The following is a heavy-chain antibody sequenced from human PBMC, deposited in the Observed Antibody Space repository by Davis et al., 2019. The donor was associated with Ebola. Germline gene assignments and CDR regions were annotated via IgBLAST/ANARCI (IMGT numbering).Heavy chain of an antibody. Sequence: PGGSLRLSCAASGFTFSSYSMNWVRQAPGKGLEWVSSISSSSSYIYYADSVKGRFTISRDNAKNSLYLQMNSLRAEDTAVYYCARILREYQLLYLAGMDVWGQGTTVTVSS. CDR2: ISSSSSYI. CDR1: GFTFSSYS. D-gene: IGHD2-2*02. CDR3: ARILREYQLLYLAGMDV. J-gene: IGHJ6*02. V-gene: IGHV3-21*01.